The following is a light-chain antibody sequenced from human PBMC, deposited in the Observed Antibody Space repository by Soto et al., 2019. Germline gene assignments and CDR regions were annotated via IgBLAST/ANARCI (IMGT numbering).Light chain of an antibody. CDR3: QQYHNWPYT. J-gene: IGKJ2*01. Sequence: EIVLTQSPATLSVSPGERATLSCRASQSLSSNLAWYQQRPGQAPRLLIYGASTRATGIPARFSGSGSGTEFTFAISSLQSEDFAVYYCQQYHNWPYTFGQGTNLEIK. V-gene: IGKV3-15*01. CDR2: GAS. CDR1: QSLSSN.